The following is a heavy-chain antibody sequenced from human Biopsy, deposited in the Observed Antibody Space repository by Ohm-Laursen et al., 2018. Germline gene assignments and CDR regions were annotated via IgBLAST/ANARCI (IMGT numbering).Heavy chain of an antibody. CDR2: MTPKTGKT. D-gene: IGHD5-12*01. Sequence: GASVYVSCKASGYTFTDYDINWVRQASGQGLEWVGWMTPKTGKTGYTQKLQGRLTMTRDTSTSTAYMELSSLRSEDAAIYYCARGGYDYDYWGQGTLVTVSS. V-gene: IGHV1-8*01. J-gene: IGHJ4*02. CDR1: GYTFTDYD. CDR3: ARGGYDYDY.